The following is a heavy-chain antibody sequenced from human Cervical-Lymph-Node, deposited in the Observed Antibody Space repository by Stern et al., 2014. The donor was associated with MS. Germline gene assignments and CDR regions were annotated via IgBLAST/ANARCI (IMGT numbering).Heavy chain of an antibody. V-gene: IGHV3-11*01. Sequence: QMQLVQSGGGLVKPGGSLRLSCAASGFTFSDYYMTWIRQAPGKGLEWVSYISSSGNTIYYADSVKGRFTISRDNAKNSLYLQMNSLRAEDTAMYYCAREDILAARPGVDYWGQGTLVTVSS. CDR1: GFTFSDYY. CDR3: AREDILAARPGVDY. D-gene: IGHD6-6*01. J-gene: IGHJ4*02. CDR2: ISSSGNTI.